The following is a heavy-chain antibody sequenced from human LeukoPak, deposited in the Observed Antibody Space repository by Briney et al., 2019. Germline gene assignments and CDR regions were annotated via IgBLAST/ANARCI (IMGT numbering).Heavy chain of an antibody. Sequence: PSETLSLTCTVSGGSISSYYWSWIRQPPGKGLEWIGYIYYSGSTNYNPSLKSRVTISVDTSKNQFSLKLSSVTAADTAVYYCARLGGGHFDYWGQGTLVTVSS. CDR2: IYYSGST. CDR3: ARLGGGHFDY. J-gene: IGHJ4*02. D-gene: IGHD2-15*01. CDR1: GGSISSYY. V-gene: IGHV4-59*08.